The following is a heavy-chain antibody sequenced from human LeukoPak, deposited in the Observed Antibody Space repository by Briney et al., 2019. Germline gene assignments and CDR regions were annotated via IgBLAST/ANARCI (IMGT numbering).Heavy chain of an antibody. CDR3: ARFLGYYYDRSCPAQGWFDP. J-gene: IGHJ5*02. CDR1: GYTFTSYG. CDR2: INAYNGKT. V-gene: IGHV1-18*01. Sequence: GASVKVSFKASGYTFTSYGISWVRQAPAQGLEWMGWINAYNGKTNYAQQLQGRVNMTRDTCTRTVHKELRSLRYDDTAVYYCARFLGYYYDRSCPAQGWFDPWGEG. D-gene: IGHD3-22*01.